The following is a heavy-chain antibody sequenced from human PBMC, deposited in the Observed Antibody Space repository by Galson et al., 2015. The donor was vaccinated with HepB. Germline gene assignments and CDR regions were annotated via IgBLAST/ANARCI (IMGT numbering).Heavy chain of an antibody. Sequence: SETLSLTCAVYGGSFSGYYWSWIRQPPGKGLEWIGEINHSGSTNYNPSLKSRVTISVDTSKNQFSLKLSSVTAADTAVYYCAKGRYYYDSSGHDYWGQGTLVTVSS. CDR2: INHSGST. D-gene: IGHD3-22*01. CDR3: AKGRYYYDSSGHDY. V-gene: IGHV4-34*01. CDR1: GGSFSGYY. J-gene: IGHJ4*02.